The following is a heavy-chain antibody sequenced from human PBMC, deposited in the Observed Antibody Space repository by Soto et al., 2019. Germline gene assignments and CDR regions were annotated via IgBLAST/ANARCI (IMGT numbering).Heavy chain of an antibody. Sequence: GGSLRLSCAASGFTLSSYGMHWVRQAPGKGLEWVALISLAGSKEYYADSVKGRFPISRDNSKNTLYLQMNSLRGEDTAVYYCAKDRAVAGRSGAFDIWGQGTMVTVSS. CDR2: ISLAGSKE. D-gene: IGHD6-19*01. CDR1: GFTLSSYG. J-gene: IGHJ3*02. V-gene: IGHV3-30*18. CDR3: AKDRAVAGRSGAFDI.